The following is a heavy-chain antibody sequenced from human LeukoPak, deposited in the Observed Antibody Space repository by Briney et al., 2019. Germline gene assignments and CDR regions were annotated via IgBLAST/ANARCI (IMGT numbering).Heavy chain of an antibody. V-gene: IGHV4-34*01. CDR3: ARQDGTNFDY. Sequence: PSETLSLTCAVYGGSFSGYYWSWIRQPPGKGLEWIGEINHSGSTNYNPSLKSRVTISVDTSKNQFSLKLSSVTAADTAVYYCARQDGTNFDYWGQGTLVTVSS. J-gene: IGHJ4*02. D-gene: IGHD1-1*01. CDR2: INHSGST. CDR1: GGSFSGYY.